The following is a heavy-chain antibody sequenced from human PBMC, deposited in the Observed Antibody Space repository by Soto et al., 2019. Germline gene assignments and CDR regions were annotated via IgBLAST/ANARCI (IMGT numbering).Heavy chain of an antibody. CDR3: ARDISGYDFWSGSYFYGMDV. CDR1: GGSISSYY. CDR2: IYYSGST. V-gene: IGHV4-59*01. Sequence: SETLSLTCTVSGGSISSYYWSWIRQPPGKGLEWIGYIYYSGSTNYNPSLKSRVTISVDTSKNQFSLKLSSVTAADTAVYYCARDISGYDFWSGSYFYGMDVWGQGTTVTVS. D-gene: IGHD3-3*01. J-gene: IGHJ6*02.